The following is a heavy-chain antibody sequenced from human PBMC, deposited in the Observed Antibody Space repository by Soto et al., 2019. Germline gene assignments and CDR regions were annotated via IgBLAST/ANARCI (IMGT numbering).Heavy chain of an antibody. CDR2: IYYSGST. CDR1: GGSISSYY. V-gene: IGHV4-59*01. D-gene: IGHD6-19*01. CDR3: ARGYSGSGWYPWVN. Sequence: PSETLSLTCTVSGGSISSYYWSWIRQPPGKGLEWIGYIYYSGSTNYNPSLKSRVTISVDTSKNQFSLKLSSVTAADTAVYYCARGYSGSGWYPWVNWGQGTLVTVSS. J-gene: IGHJ4*02.